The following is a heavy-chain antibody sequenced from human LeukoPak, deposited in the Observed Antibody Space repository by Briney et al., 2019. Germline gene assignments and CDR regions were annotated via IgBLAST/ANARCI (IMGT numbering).Heavy chain of an antibody. D-gene: IGHD1-26*01. V-gene: IGHV1-2*02. CDR3: ASLVETAGC. CDR2: INANSGGT. J-gene: IGHJ4*02. Sequence: GASVKVSCKTSGYTFTGYYMHWVRQAPGQGLEWMGWINANSGGTNYAQKFQGRVTLTRDTSISTVYMELSRPISDDTAVYYCASLVETAGCWGQGTLVTVSS. CDR1: GYTFTGYY.